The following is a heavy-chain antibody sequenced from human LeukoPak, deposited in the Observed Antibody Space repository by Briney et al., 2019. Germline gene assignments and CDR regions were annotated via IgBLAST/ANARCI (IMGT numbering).Heavy chain of an antibody. CDR3: AIEFATVVVSAVISAFDI. D-gene: IGHD2-2*02. CDR1: GYTFTDYY. CDR2: INPHSGGT. Sequence: GASVTVSCKASGYTFTDYYMHWVRQAPGQGLEWMGWINPHSGGTNYAQRFQGRVTMTRDTSIRTAYMELSRLRSDDTAVYYCAIEFATVVVSAVISAFDIWGQGTMVTVSS. J-gene: IGHJ3*02. V-gene: IGHV1-2*02.